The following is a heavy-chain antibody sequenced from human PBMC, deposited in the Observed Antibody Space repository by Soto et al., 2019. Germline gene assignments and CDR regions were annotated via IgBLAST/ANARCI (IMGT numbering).Heavy chain of an antibody. CDR2: IYSGGYT. Sequence: EVQLVESGGGLIQPGGSLRLSCAVSGFTVSNNYMSWVRQAPGKGLEGVSVIYSGGYTAYGDSVKGRFTISRDNSKNTLYLQMNTLRPEDTAVYYCARDRHFYDSNGDLAFDMWGQGTMVTVSS. CDR3: ARDRHFYDSNGDLAFDM. D-gene: IGHD3-22*01. CDR1: GFTVSNNY. J-gene: IGHJ3*02. V-gene: IGHV3-66*03.